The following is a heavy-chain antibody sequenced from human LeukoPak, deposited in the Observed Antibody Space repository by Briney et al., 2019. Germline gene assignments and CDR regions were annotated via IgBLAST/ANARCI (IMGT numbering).Heavy chain of an antibody. D-gene: IGHD2-2*01. CDR1: GFTFSTYS. CDR3: ARDIPYVDINRIDT. J-gene: IGHJ5*02. CDR2: ISSSTSTI. V-gene: IGHV3-48*01. Sequence: GGSLRLSCAASGFTFSTYSMNWVRQAPGKGLEWVSYISSSTSTIYYADSVKGRFTISRDNAKNSLYLQMNSLRAEVTAVYYCARDIPYVDINRIDTWGQGTLVTVSS.